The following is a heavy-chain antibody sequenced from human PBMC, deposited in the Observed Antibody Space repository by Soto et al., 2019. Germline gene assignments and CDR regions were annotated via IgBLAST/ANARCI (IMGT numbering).Heavy chain of an antibody. CDR3: DRGRLSIAVNAALDV. J-gene: IGHJ3*01. D-gene: IGHD3-3*02. CDR2: MTYDGATE. CDR1: GFTFSDYV. V-gene: IGHV3-30*14. Sequence: QVRLVESGGGVVQPGTSLRLSCAASGFTFSDYVIHWVRQAAGKGLEWVASMTYDGATEYYADSVKGRFTMSRDNSKRALSLQMNSLSPDDTAVYSCDRGRLSIAVNAALDVWGHGTTVTVSS.